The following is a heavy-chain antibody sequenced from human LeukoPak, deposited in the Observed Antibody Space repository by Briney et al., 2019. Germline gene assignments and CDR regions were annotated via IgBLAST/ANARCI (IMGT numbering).Heavy chain of an antibody. CDR1: GFTFSRYG. V-gene: IGHV3-30*02. Sequence: GGSLRLSCAASGFTFSRYGMHWVRQAPGKGLEWVAFIRYDGSNKYYADSVKGRFTISRDNSKNTLYLQMNSLRAEDTAVYYCAKDRLEYSSSGYYYMDVWGKGTTVTVSS. J-gene: IGHJ6*03. CDR3: AKDRLEYSSSGYYYMDV. CDR2: IRYDGSNK. D-gene: IGHD6-6*01.